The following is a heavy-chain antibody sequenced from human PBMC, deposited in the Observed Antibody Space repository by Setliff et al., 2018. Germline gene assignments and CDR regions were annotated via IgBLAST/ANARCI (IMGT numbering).Heavy chain of an antibody. V-gene: IGHV3-23*01. J-gene: IGHJ5*01. D-gene: IGHD4-17*01. CDR2: IRGSGDAT. CDR1: GFTFSSYA. Sequence: PGGSLRLSCAASGFTFSSYAMTWVRQAPGKGLEWVSAIRGSGDATSYADSVKGRFTVSRDNSKSTFYLQMISLRAEDTAVYYCAKDPNGDYVGAFDSWSQGVLVTVSS. CDR3: AKDPNGDYVGAFDS.